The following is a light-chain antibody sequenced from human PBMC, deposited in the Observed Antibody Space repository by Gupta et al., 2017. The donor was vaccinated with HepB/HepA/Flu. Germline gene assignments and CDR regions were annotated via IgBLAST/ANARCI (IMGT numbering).Light chain of an antibody. CDR3: QKYDNAPWT. Sequence: GDRVTITCRASQDISNYLAWYQQKPGKAPKLLIYDASALESGVPSRFSGRGSGTHFTLTISSLQPEDVANYYCQKYDNAPWTFGQGTKIEI. CDR1: QDISNY. J-gene: IGKJ1*01. V-gene: IGKV1-27*01. CDR2: DAS.